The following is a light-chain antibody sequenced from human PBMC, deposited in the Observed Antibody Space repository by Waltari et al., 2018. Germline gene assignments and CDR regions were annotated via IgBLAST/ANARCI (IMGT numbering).Light chain of an antibody. CDR3: QQYNTYPLT. J-gene: IGKJ4*01. CDR2: DTS. CDR1: QDISSW. V-gene: IGKV1D-16*01. Sequence: DVQMTQSPTSLSASAGDRVTITCRASQDISSWLVWYQQKPGKAPKTLISDTSSLQSGVPSRFSGSGSGTDFTLTISSLQPEDFATYYCQQYNTYPLTFGGGTKVEMK.